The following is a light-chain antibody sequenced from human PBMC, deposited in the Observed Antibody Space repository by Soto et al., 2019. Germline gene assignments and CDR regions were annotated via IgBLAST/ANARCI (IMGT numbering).Light chain of an antibody. Sequence: EIVLTQSPGALSLSPGEAATLSCRTSQSVSTSYLAWYQQRPGQAPRLLIYAASSRAPGIPDRFSGSASGTDFTLTISRLEPEDFAVDYCQRYVNSPPQYIFGQGTKLEIK. CDR2: AAS. CDR1: QSVSTSY. V-gene: IGKV3-20*01. CDR3: QRYVNSPPQYI. J-gene: IGKJ2*01.